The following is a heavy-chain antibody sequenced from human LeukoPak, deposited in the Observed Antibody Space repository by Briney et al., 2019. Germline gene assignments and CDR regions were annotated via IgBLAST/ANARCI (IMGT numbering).Heavy chain of an antibody. D-gene: IGHD6-13*01. V-gene: IGHV3-30*04. CDR1: GFTFSSYA. CDR3: AKAAAASYYFDY. CDR2: ISYEGSNK. J-gene: IGHJ4*02. Sequence: GGSLRLSCAASGFTFSSYAMHWVRQAPGKGLEWVAVISYEGSNKYYADSVKGRFTISRDNSKNTLYLQMNSLRAEDTAVYYCAKAAAASYYFDYWGQGTLVTVSS.